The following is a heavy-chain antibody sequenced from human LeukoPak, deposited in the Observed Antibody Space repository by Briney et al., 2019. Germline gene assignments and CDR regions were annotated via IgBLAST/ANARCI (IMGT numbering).Heavy chain of an antibody. Sequence: ASVKVSCKASGGTFSSSAITWVRQAPGQGLEWMGWIDPNSGGTDYAQKFRGRVTMTRDTSTSTAYMDLSSLISDDTAVYYCARDREGLAYFDYWGQGTLVTVSS. V-gene: IGHV1-2*02. D-gene: IGHD3/OR15-3a*01. J-gene: IGHJ4*02. CDR1: GGTFSSSA. CDR3: ARDREGLAYFDY. CDR2: IDPNSGGT.